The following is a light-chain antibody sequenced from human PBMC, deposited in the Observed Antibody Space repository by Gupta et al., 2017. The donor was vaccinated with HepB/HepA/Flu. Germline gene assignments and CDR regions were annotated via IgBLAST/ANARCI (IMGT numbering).Light chain of an antibody. CDR1: QGVSTY. V-gene: IGKV1-8*01. CDR2: AAS. J-gene: IGKJ4*01. CDR3: QQYYTYPLT. Sequence: AIRMTQSPSSFSASTGDRVTITCRASQGVSTYVAWYQQKPGKTPKVLIYAASTLQSGVPSRFSGSGSGTDFTLTINCLQSEDFATYYCQQYYTYPLTFGGGTKVEIK.